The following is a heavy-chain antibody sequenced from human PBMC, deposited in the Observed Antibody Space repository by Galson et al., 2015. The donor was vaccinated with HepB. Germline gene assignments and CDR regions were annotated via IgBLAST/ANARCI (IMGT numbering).Heavy chain of an antibody. D-gene: IGHD3-22*01. V-gene: IGHV3-72*01. J-gene: IGHJ4*02. CDR3: ASSSSGFLY. CDR1: GFSFSDHY. Sequence: SLRLSCAASGFSFSDHYMDWVRQAPGKGLEWVGRTKNKANSYTTDYAASVKGRFTMSRDDSKKSLYLQMNNLKTEDTAVYYCASSSSGFLYWGQGTLVTVSS. CDR2: TKNKANSYTT.